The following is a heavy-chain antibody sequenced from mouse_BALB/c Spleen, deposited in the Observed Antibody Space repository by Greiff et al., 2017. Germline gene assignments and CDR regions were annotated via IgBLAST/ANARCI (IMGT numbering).Heavy chain of an antibody. V-gene: IGHV1-87*01. CDR2: IYPGDGDT. CDR1: GYTFTSYW. Sequence: VQLKESGAELARPGASVKLSCKASGYTFTSYWMQWVKQRPGQGLEWIGAIYPGDGDTRYTQKFKGKATLTADKSSSTAYMQLSSLASEDSAVYYCAREGGDDWGQGTTLTVSS. J-gene: IGHJ2*01. CDR3: AREGGDD. D-gene: IGHD3-3*01.